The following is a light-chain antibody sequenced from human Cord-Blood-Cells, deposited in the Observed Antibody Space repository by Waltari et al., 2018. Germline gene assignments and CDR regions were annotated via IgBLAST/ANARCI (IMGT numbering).Light chain of an antibody. CDR1: SSNIGSTD. V-gene: IGLV1-47*01. CDR3: AAWDDSLSGVV. CDR2: RNN. J-gene: IGLJ2*01. Sequence: QSVLTQPPSASGTPGQRVTISCSGSSSNIGSTDVYWYQHLPGTAPKLLIYRNNQRPAGVPDRFSGSKSGTSASLAISGLRSEDEADYYCAAWDDSLSGVVFGGGTKLTVL.